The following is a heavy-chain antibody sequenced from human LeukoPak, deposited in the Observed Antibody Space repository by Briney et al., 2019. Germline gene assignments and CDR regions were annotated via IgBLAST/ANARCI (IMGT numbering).Heavy chain of an antibody. Sequence: SETLSLTCTVSGGSISSSSYWGWIRQPPGKGLEWIGYIYYSGSTNYNPSLKSRVTISVDTSKNQFSLKLSSVTAADTAVYYCARLRLPLGGWYFDLWGRGTLVTVSS. V-gene: IGHV4-61*05. CDR2: IYYSGST. J-gene: IGHJ2*01. CDR1: GGSISSSSY. D-gene: IGHD2-15*01. CDR3: ARLRLPLGGWYFDL.